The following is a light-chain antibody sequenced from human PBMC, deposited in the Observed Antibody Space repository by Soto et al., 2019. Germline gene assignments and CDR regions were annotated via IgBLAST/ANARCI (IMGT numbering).Light chain of an antibody. V-gene: IGKV3-20*01. J-gene: IGKJ1*01. CDR2: ATS. Sequence: PGETATLSCRASQTVNSDYLAWFQQRPGQAPRLLIFATSRRATDIPDRFSGSGSGTDFTLAIRRLEPEDFAVYYCHQYGTSPWTFGQGTKVDIK. CDR1: QTVNSDY. CDR3: HQYGTSPWT.